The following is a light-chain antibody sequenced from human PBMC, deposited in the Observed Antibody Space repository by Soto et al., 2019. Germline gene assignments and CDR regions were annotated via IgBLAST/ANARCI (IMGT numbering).Light chain of an antibody. CDR3: QQYNDWPPIT. CDR1: QSVSSD. Sequence: EVVMTQSPATLSLSPGERATLSCRASQSVSSDLAWYQQKPGQAPRLLIYGASTRATDIPARFSGGGSGTEFTLTISSLQSEDFAIYYCQQYNDWPPITFGPGTRVVFK. J-gene: IGKJ3*01. CDR2: GAS. V-gene: IGKV3-15*01.